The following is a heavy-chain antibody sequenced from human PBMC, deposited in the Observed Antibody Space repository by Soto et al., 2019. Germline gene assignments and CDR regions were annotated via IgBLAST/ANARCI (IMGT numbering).Heavy chain of an antibody. CDR2: INPNSGGT. Sequence: ASVKGSCKASGYTFTGYYMHWVRQAPGQGLEWMGWINPNSGGTNYAQKFQGRVTMTRDTSISTAYMELSRLRSDDTAVYYCARDLGYCSSTSCTYYFDYWGQGTLVTVYS. D-gene: IGHD2-2*01. J-gene: IGHJ4*02. CDR3: ARDLGYCSSTSCTYYFDY. CDR1: GYTFTGYY. V-gene: IGHV1-2*02.